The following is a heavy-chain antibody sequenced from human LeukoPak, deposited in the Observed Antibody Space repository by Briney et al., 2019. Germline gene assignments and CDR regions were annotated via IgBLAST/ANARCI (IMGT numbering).Heavy chain of an antibody. CDR1: GDSISTSNSY. V-gene: IGHV4-39*01. CDR3: ARHDYYGSGSYYKRPRRFDP. CDR2: IYYSGNT. J-gene: IGHJ5*02. D-gene: IGHD3-10*01. Sequence: SETLSLTCTVSGDSISTSNSYWGWIRQPPGKGLEWIGSIYYSGNTYYNASLKSRVTISVDTSKNQFSLKLSSVTAADTAVYYCARHDYYGSGSYYKRPRRFDPWGQGTLVTVSS.